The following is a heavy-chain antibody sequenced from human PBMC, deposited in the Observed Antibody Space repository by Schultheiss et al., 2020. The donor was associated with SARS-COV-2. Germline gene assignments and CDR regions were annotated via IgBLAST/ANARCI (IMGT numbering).Heavy chain of an antibody. CDR1: GFIVSSNY. V-gene: IGHV3-53*01. CDR2: IYLGGTT. D-gene: IGHD4-11*01. CDR3: ARERGDYGNYYHGMDA. J-gene: IGHJ6*02. Sequence: GGSLRLSCAASGFIVSSNYMSWVRQAPGKGLEWVSVIYLGGTTYYADSVKGRFTMSIDNSKNMVYLQMNSLSAEDTAVYYCARERGDYGNYYHGMDAWGQGTTVTVSS.